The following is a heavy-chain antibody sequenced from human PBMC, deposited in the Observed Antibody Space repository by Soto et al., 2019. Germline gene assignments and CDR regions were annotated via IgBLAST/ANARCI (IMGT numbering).Heavy chain of an antibody. V-gene: IGHV1-69*01. D-gene: IGHD2-15*01. J-gene: IGHJ6*02. CDR2: IIPIFGTA. Sequence: QVQLVQSGAEVKKPGSSVKVSCKASGGTFSSYAISWVRQAPGQGLEWMGGIIPIFGTANYAQKFQGRVTITADESTSTAYMELSSLRSEDTAVHYCARDRDIVVVVAGGYGMDVWGQGTTVTVSS. CDR1: GGTFSSYA. CDR3: ARDRDIVVVVAGGYGMDV.